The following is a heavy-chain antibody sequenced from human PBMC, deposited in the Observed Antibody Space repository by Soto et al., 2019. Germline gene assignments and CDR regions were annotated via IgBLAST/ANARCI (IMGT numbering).Heavy chain of an antibody. Sequence: PGGSLRLSCAASGFTFSSYAMSWVRQAPGKGLEWVSAISGSGGSTYYADSVKGRFTISRDNSKNTLYLQMNSLRAEDTAVYYCHGCDSSGWYGDYYYYGMDVWGQGTTVTVSS. CDR3: HGCDSSGWYGDYYYYGMDV. J-gene: IGHJ6*02. CDR2: ISGSGGST. CDR1: GFTFSSYA. D-gene: IGHD6-19*01. V-gene: IGHV3-23*01.